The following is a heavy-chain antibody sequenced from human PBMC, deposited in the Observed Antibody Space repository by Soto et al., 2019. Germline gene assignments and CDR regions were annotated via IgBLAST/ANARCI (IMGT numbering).Heavy chain of an antibody. CDR2: IKQDGNEI. Sequence: GGSLRLSCVASAFTLSSHWMRWVRQAPGKGLEWVASIKQDGNEIYYVDSVKGRFTISRDNAKNSLFLQMSSLRVEDTAVYYCARLASGASGPSDIWGQGTMVTVSS. D-gene: IGHD3-10*01. J-gene: IGHJ3*02. CDR1: AFTLSSHW. V-gene: IGHV3-7*01. CDR3: ARLASGASGPSDI.